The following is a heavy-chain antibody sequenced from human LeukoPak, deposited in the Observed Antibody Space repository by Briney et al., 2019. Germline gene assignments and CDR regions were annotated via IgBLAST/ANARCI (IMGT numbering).Heavy chain of an antibody. J-gene: IGHJ4*02. Sequence: PGGSLRLSCAASGFTFSSYAVSWVRQAPGKGLEWVSDISGGGATTFYADSVKGRFTISRDNSKNTPYLQLSSLRAEDTAVYYCAKSSGYSATGRDFDFWGRGTLVTVSS. CDR1: GFTFSSYA. CDR3: AKSSGYSATGRDFDF. D-gene: IGHD6-13*01. V-gene: IGHV3-23*01. CDR2: ISGGGATT.